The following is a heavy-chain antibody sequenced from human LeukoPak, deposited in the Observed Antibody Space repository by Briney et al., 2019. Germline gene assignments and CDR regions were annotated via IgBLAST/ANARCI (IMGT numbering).Heavy chain of an antibody. J-gene: IGHJ6*02. CDR2: IYYSGST. D-gene: IGHD2-2*01. Sequence: SETLSLTCTVSGGSISSYYWSWIRQPPGKGLEWIGYIYYSGSTNYNPSLKSRVTISVDTSKNQFSLQLSSVTAADTAVYYCARSPIVVVPAAQVAYYYGMDVWGQGTTVTVSS. V-gene: IGHV4-59*01. CDR1: GGSISSYY. CDR3: ARSPIVVVPAAQVAYYYGMDV.